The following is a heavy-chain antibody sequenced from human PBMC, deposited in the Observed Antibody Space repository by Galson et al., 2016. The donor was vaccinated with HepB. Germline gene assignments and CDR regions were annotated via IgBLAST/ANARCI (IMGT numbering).Heavy chain of an antibody. V-gene: IGHV1-2*04. CDR2: IDPHSGGT. Sequence: SVKVSCKASGYTFTDSYIHWVRQAPGQGLEWMGWIDPHSGGTEYAQKFKGWVTMTGDRSISTAYMELSRLRSGDTAVYYCARQYNYGLGSYYEETFDYWGQGTLVTVSS. D-gene: IGHD3-10*01. CDR3: ARQYNYGLGSYYEETFDY. J-gene: IGHJ4*02. CDR1: GYTFTDSY.